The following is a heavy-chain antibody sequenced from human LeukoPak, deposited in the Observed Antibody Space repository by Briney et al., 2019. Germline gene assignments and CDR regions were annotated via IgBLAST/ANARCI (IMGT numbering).Heavy chain of an antibody. V-gene: IGHV3-48*03. CDR3: ARDLYRIVVVPHYFDY. Sequence: PGGSLRLSCAASGFTFSPYEMNWVRQAPGKGLEWISYIRGFDSTIYYADSVKGRFTISRDNAKNSLYLQMNSLRAEDTAMYYCARDLYRIVVVPHYFDYWGQGTLVTVSS. CDR2: IRGFDSTI. J-gene: IGHJ4*02. CDR1: GFTFSPYE. D-gene: IGHD3-22*01.